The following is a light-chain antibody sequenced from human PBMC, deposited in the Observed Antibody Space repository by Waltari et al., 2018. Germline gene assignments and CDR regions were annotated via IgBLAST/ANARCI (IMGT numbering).Light chain of an antibody. V-gene: IGLV2-14*03. CDR1: GSDLGSYVY. CDR3: SSCTSSGTVI. J-gene: IGLJ2*01. CDR2: DVS. Sequence: QSALTQPASVSGSPGQSITLSCTGTGSDLGSYVYFSWYQQHPGKGPKLMIFDVSNRPSGVSNRFSGSKSGNTASLTISGLQAEDEGDYYCSSCTSSGTVIFGGGTKLTVL.